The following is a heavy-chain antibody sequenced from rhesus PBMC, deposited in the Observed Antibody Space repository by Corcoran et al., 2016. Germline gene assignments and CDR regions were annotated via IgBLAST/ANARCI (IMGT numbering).Heavy chain of an antibody. CDR2: IKPYNGNT. CDR1: GYTFTDYY. D-gene: IGHD3-22*01. J-gene: IGHJ2*01. V-gene: IGHV1S2*01. Sequence: QVQLVQSGAEVKKPGSSVKVSCKASGYTFTDYYMHWVRQAPRQGLEWMGWIKPYNGNTKHAKKSQGRVTLTRDTSTRTAYMELSSLRSEDTAVYYCASSDWCDYADWYFDLWGPGTPITISS. CDR3: ASSDWCDYADWYFDL.